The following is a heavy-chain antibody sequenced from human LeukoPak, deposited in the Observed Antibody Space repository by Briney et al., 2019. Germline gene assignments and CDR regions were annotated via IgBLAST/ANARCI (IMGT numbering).Heavy chain of an antibody. J-gene: IGHJ6*03. CDR2: ISSSSSYI. D-gene: IGHD1-1*01. CDR3: ARDRLLEDRHYYSYYYMDV. V-gene: IGHV3-21*01. CDR1: GFTFTSYT. Sequence: GGSLRLSCAASGFTFTSYTMNWVRQAPGKGLEWVSSISSSSSYIYYADSVKGRFTISRDNAKNSLYLQMNSLRAEDTAVYYCARDRLLEDRHYYSYYYMDVWDKGTTVTVSS.